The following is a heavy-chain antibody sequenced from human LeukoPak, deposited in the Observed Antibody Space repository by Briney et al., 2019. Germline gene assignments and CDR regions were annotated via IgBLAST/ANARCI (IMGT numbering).Heavy chain of an antibody. D-gene: IGHD2-8*01. CDR3: ARGDCTNGVCYIDY. Sequence: SETLSLTCTVSGGSVSSGTYYWSWIRQPPGTGLEWIGYIYYSGSTYYNPSLKSRVTISVDTSKNQFSLKLSSVTAADTAVYYCARGDCTNGVCYIDYWGQGTLVTVSS. CDR1: GGSVSSGTYY. CDR2: IYYSGST. J-gene: IGHJ4*02. V-gene: IGHV4-61*01.